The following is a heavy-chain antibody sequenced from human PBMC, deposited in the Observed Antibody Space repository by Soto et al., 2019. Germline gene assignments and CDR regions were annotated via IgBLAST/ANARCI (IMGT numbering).Heavy chain of an antibody. Sequence: KSPASVKVSCKASGYTFTSYGISWVRQAPGQGLEWMGWISAYNGNTNYAQKLQGRVTMTTDTSTSTAYMELRSLRSDDTAVYYCARGPVTIFGVVTPGFDYWGQGTLVTVSS. V-gene: IGHV1-18*01. CDR1: GYTFTSYG. J-gene: IGHJ4*02. D-gene: IGHD3-3*01. CDR2: ISAYNGNT. CDR3: ARGPVTIFGVVTPGFDY.